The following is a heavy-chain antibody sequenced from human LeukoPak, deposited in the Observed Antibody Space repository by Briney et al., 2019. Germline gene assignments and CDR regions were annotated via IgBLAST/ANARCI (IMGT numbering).Heavy chain of an antibody. V-gene: IGHV3-30*03. CDR3: AREALYCSGGSCYSQGFDY. Sequence: GGTLRLSCAASGFTFSSYGMHWVRQAPGKGLEWVAVISYDGSNKYYADSVKGRFAISRDNSKNTLYLQMNSLRAEDTAVYYCAREALYCSGGSCYSQGFDYWGQGTLVTVSS. J-gene: IGHJ4*02. D-gene: IGHD2-15*01. CDR2: ISYDGSNK. CDR1: GFTFSSYG.